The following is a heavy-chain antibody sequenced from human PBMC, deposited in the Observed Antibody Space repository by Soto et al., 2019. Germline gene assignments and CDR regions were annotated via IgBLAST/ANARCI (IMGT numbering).Heavy chain of an antibody. CDR1: GGTFSSYA. J-gene: IGHJ6*02. D-gene: IGHD2-2*01. CDR2: FIPISDTT. V-gene: IGHV1-69*01. CDR3: ARSQGSSTSLEIYYYYYYGMDV. Sequence: QVQLVQSGAEVQKPGSSVKVSCKASGGTFSSYAISWVRQAPGQGLEWMGGFIPISDTTNYAQKFQGRVTITVDESTSTAYMELSSLRSEDTAVYYCARSQGSSTSLEIYYYYYYGMDVWGQGTTVTVSS.